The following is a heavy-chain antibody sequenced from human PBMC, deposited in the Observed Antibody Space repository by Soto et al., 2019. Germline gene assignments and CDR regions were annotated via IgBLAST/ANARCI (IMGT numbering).Heavy chain of an antibody. D-gene: IGHD3-22*01. V-gene: IGHV3-15*07. CDR1: GFTFSDSW. Sequence: EVQLVESGGGLVKPGGSLRLSCAASGFTFSDSWMNWVRQAPGKGLEWVGRIKSKTDGGTTDYASPVKGRFTISRDDSKNTLYLQMTSLKTEDTAVYFCTTFRYSYGNSANYLWDFWGQGTLVTVSS. CDR3: TTFRYSYGNSANYLWDF. CDR2: IKSKTDGGTT. J-gene: IGHJ4*02.